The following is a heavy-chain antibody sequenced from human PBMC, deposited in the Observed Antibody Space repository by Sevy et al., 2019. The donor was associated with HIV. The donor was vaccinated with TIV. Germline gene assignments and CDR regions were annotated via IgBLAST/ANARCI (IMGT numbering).Heavy chain of an antibody. J-gene: IGHJ6*02. V-gene: IGHV3-30*18. CDR1: GFTFSSYG. D-gene: IGHD6-19*01. CDR3: AKDVVAVAGTSYYYYGMDV. Sequence: GSLRLSCAASGFTFSSYGMHWVRQAPGKGLEWVAVISYDGSNKYYADSVKGRFTISRDNSKNTLYLQMNSLRAEDTAVYYCAKDVVAVAGTSYYYYGMDVWGQGTTVTVSS. CDR2: ISYDGSNK.